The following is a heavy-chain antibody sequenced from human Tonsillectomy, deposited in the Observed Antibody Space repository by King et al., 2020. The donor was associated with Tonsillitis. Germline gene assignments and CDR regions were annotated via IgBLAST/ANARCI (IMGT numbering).Heavy chain of an antibody. CDR3: ARDCSGGSCYPYYYGMDV. Sequence: VQLVESGGGLVKPGGSLRLSCAASGFTFSSYSMNWVRQSPGKGLEWVSSISSSSSYIYYADSVKGRFAISRDHAKHSLYLQMNSLRAEDTAVYYCARDCSGGSCYPYYYGMDVWGQGTTVTVSS. CDR2: ISSSSSYI. V-gene: IGHV3-21*01. J-gene: IGHJ6*02. CDR1: GFTFSSYS. D-gene: IGHD2-15*01.